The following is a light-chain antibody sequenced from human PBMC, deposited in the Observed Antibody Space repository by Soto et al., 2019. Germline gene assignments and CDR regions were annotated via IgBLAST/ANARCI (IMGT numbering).Light chain of an antibody. CDR1: QSVRSNE. CDR3: QQYGSSPLT. CDR2: GAS. Sequence: PGERVTLSCRASQSVRSNELAWYQQKPGQAPRLLIYGASSRATAIPDRVSGSGSGTDFTLTISRLEPDDFAVYYCQQYGSSPLTFGGGTKVEFK. J-gene: IGKJ4*01. V-gene: IGKV3-20*01.